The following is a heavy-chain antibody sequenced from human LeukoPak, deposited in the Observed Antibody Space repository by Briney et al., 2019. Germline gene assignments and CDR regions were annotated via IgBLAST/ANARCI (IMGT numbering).Heavy chain of an antibody. CDR1: GYTFTGYY. D-gene: IGHD6-13*01. CDR2: ISAYNGNT. V-gene: IGHV1-18*04. Sequence: TSVKVSCKASGYTFTGYYMHWVRQAPGQGLEWMGWISAYNGNTNYAQKLQGRVTMTTDTSTSTAYMELRSLRSDDTAVYYCAREAAAGGFDYWGQGTLVTVSS. J-gene: IGHJ4*02. CDR3: AREAAAGGFDY.